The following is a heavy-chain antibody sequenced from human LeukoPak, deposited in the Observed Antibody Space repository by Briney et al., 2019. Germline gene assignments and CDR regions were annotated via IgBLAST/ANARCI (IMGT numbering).Heavy chain of an antibody. J-gene: IGHJ5*02. CDR2: IYPGDSDT. V-gene: IGHV5-51*01. CDR3: ARLIGAVVGGPRSMGFDP. D-gene: IGHD2-2*01. Sequence: GESLKISCKDSGYSFSNYWIAWVRQMPGKGLEWMGIIYPGDSDTRYGPSFQGQVTISADKSITTAYLQWSSLKASDTAMYYCARLIGAVVGGPRSMGFDPWGQGTLVTVSS. CDR1: GYSFSNYW.